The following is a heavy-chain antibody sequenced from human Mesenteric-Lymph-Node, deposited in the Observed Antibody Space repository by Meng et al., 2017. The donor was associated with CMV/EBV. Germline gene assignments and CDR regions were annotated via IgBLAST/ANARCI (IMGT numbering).Heavy chain of an antibody. Sequence: SGFSFSTSGVAVAWLRQPPGKALEWLALIYWDDDKRYSPSLKNRLTITEDTSKNQVVLTMTNMDPVDTATYYCARRLRSSNWYYFDYWGQGTLVTVSS. CDR2: IYWDDDK. V-gene: IGHV2-5*02. J-gene: IGHJ4*02. CDR3: ARRLRSSNWYYFDY. D-gene: IGHD6-13*01. CDR1: GFSFSTSGVA.